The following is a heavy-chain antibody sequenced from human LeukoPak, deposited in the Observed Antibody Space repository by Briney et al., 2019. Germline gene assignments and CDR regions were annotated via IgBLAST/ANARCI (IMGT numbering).Heavy chain of an antibody. D-gene: IGHD3-22*01. J-gene: IGHJ4*02. V-gene: IGHV3-33*01. Sequence: PGGSLRLSCAASGFTFSSYGMHWVRQAPGKGLEWVAVIWYDGSNKYYADSVKGRFTISRDNSKNTLYLQMNSLRAEDTAVYYCARHPGVVVTTDYWGQGTLVTVSS. CDR1: GFTFSSYG. CDR3: ARHPGVVVTTDY. CDR2: IWYDGSNK.